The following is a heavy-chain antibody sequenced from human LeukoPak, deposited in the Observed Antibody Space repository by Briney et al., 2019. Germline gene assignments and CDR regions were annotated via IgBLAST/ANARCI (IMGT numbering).Heavy chain of an antibody. CDR2: IYPGDSDT. CDR1: GYSFTSYW. Sequence: GESLKISCKGSGYSFTSYWIGWVHQMPGKGLEWMGIIYPGDSDTRYSPSFQGQVTISADKSISTAYLQWSSLKASDTAMYYCARQTYDYVWGSYRQDAFDIWGQGTMVTVSS. J-gene: IGHJ3*02. CDR3: ARQTYDYVWGSYRQDAFDI. V-gene: IGHV5-51*07. D-gene: IGHD3-16*02.